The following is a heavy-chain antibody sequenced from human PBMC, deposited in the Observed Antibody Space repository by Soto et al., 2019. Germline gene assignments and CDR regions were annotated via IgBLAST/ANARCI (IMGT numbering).Heavy chain of an antibody. V-gene: IGHV1-69*12. CDR3: ARGRQVGATGIPLYP. J-gene: IGHJ5*02. Sequence: QVQLVQSGAEVKKPGSSVKVSCKASGGTFSSYAISWVRQAPGQGLEWMGGIIPIFGTANYAQKFQGRVTIAEDESTSTADMELSSRRSEDTAVYYCARGRQVGATGIPLYPWGQGTLVTVSS. CDR1: GGTFSSYA. CDR2: IIPIFGTA. D-gene: IGHD1-26*01.